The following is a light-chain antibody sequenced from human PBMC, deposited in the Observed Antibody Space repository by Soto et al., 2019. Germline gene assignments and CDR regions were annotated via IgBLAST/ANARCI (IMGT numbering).Light chain of an antibody. CDR2: GAS. Sequence: DIVLTQSPGTLSLSPGERATLSCRASQSVSSNYLAWYQQIPGQAPRLLIYGASSRATGIPDRFSGSGSGTDFTFTISRLEPEDFAVYYCQQYAGSLYTFGQGTKLDIK. J-gene: IGKJ2*01. CDR3: QQYAGSLYT. V-gene: IGKV3-20*01. CDR1: QSVSSNY.